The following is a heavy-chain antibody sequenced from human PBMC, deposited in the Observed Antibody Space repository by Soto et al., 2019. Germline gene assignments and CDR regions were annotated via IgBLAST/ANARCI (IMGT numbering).Heavy chain of an antibody. Sequence: GGSLRLSCAASGFTFSSYGMHWVRQAPGKGLEWVAVISYDGSNKYYADSVKGRFTISRDSSKNTLYLQMNSLRAEDTAVYYCARTNIAARKGPYYYYGMDVWGQGTTVTVSS. CDR1: GFTFSSYG. V-gene: IGHV3-30*03. CDR2: ISYDGSNK. CDR3: ARTNIAARKGPYYYYGMDV. D-gene: IGHD6-6*01. J-gene: IGHJ6*02.